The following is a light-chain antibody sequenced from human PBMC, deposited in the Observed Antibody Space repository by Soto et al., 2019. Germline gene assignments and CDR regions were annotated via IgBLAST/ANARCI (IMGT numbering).Light chain of an antibody. CDR1: QDIRNY. CDR3: QQYYSYPPT. CDR2: AAS. J-gene: IGKJ5*01. V-gene: IGKV1-9*01. Sequence: IQLTQSPSSLSASVGDRVTVTCRASQDIRNYLAWYQQKPGKAPKLLIYAASTLQSGVPSRFSGSGSGTDFTLTISCLQSEDFATYYCQQYYSYPPTFGQGTRLEIK.